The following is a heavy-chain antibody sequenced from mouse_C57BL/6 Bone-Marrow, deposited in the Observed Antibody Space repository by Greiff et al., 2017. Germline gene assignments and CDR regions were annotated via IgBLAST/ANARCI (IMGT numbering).Heavy chain of an antibody. CDR2: IYPRSGNT. J-gene: IGHJ1*03. D-gene: IGHD2-4*01. CDR1: GYTFTSYG. V-gene: IGHV1-81*01. Sequence: VQLQHSGAELARPGASVKLSCKASGYTFTSYGISWVKQRTGQGLEWIGEIYPRSGNTYYNEKFKGKATLTADKSSSTAYMELRSLTSEDSAVYFCARDYYDYDWYFDVWGTGTTVTVSS. CDR3: ARDYYDYDWYFDV.